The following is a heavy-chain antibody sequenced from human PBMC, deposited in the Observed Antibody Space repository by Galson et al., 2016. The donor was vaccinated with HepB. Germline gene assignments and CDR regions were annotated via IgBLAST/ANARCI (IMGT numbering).Heavy chain of an antibody. D-gene: IGHD6-19*01. Sequence: LRLSCAASGFTFSSYAMGWVRQAPGKGLEWVSSISGSGGSTYYADSVKGRFSISRDNSKNTLYLQMNSLRAEDTALYYCVKDTAGSGRFLYWYFDLWGRGTLVTVSS. J-gene: IGHJ2*01. CDR1: GFTFSSYA. CDR3: VKDTAGSGRFLYWYFDL. V-gene: IGHV3-23*01. CDR2: ISGSGGST.